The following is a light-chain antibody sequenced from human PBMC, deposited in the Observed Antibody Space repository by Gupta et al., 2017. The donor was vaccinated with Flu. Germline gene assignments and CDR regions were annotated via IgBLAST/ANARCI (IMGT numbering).Light chain of an antibody. CDR3: RQATHCPPYS. Sequence: EVVMTQSPLSLPVTLGQPASISCRSSQSRVYSDGNTYLNWFQQRPGQSPRRLIYKVSNRDSGVQDRFSGSGSGTDVTLQNSRGEAQDVGAYYCRQATHCPPYSFGQGTKVEIK. CDR1: QSRVYSDGNTY. CDR2: KVS. J-gene: IGKJ2*01. V-gene: IGKV2-30*01.